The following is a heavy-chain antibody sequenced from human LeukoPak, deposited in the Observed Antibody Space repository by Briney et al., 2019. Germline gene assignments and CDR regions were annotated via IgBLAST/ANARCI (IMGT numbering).Heavy chain of an antibody. CDR1: GFTFSSDS. J-gene: IGHJ6*02. D-gene: IGHD3-22*01. CDR2: ISSSSSYI. CDR3: ARDYYYDSSGYSSYYYYGMDV. Sequence: GGSLRLSCAASGFTFSSDSMNWVRQAPGKGLEWVSFISSSSSYIYYADSVKGRFTISRDNAKNSLYLQMNSLRAEDTAVYYCARDYYYDSSGYSSYYYYGMDVWGQGTTVTVSS. V-gene: IGHV3-21*01.